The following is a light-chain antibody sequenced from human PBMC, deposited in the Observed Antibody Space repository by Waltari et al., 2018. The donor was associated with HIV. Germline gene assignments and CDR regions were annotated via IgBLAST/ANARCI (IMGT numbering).Light chain of an antibody. CDR3: QQLNRNFALA. CDR1: QDIGRF. J-gene: IGKJ4*01. CDR2: SSS. V-gene: IGKV1-9*01. Sequence: DIPLAQPPSLLHASVGDRVPITCRASQDIGRFIAWYQQVPGKAPKLLIYSSSTLHSGVPSRFSGNVSGTDFTLTVSGLQPEDFVTYYCQQLNRNFALAFGGGTKVEL.